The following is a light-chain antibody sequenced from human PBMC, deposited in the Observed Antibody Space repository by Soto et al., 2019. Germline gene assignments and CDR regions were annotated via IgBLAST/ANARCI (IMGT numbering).Light chain of an antibody. CDR1: HTIATY. J-gene: IGKJ2*01. CDR2: GAS. V-gene: IGKV1-39*01. CDR3: QQFYYYAHT. Sequence: DIQMTQSPSSLSASVGDRVTLTCRASHTIATYLNWYQQKAGKVPEVLIYGASTLQVGVPSRFTGSGYGTDFTLTINNVQPEDFATYYCQQFYYYAHTFGQGTKLEVK.